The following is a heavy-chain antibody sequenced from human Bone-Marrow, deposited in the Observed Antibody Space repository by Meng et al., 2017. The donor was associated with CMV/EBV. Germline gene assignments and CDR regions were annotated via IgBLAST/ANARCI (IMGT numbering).Heavy chain of an antibody. Sequence: ASVTVSCKASGYTFANYYLHWLRQAPGQGLEWLGWINPNSGVTKYAQRFQDRVTMTRDTSISTAYMDLSSLKSDDTARYYCASAQLSTLFEGWFDPWGQGTLVTVSS. J-gene: IGHJ5*02. D-gene: IGHD1-1*01. CDR3: ASAQLSTLFEGWFDP. V-gene: IGHV1-2*02. CDR2: INPNSGVT. CDR1: GYTFANYY.